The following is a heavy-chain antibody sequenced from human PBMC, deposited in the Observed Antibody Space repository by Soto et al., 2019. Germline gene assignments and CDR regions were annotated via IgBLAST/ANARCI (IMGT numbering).Heavy chain of an antibody. CDR2: IYHSGST. CDR3: ARGDYYDSSGYYYGAGAFDI. CDR1: GGSIISGGYS. V-gene: IGHV4-30-2*01. D-gene: IGHD3-22*01. J-gene: IGHJ3*02. Sequence: TSETLSLTCAVSGGSIISGGYSWSWIRQPPGKGLEWIGYIYHSGSTYYNPSLKSRVTISVDRSKNQFSLKLSSVTAADTAVYYCARGDYYDSSGYYYGAGAFDIWGQGTMLTVSS.